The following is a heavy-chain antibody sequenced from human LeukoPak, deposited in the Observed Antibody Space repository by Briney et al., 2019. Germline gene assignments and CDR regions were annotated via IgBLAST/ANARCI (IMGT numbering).Heavy chain of an antibody. CDR1: GYTFTGYY. D-gene: IGHD2-15*01. J-gene: IGHJ6*03. CDR2: INPNSGGT. Sequence: GASVKVSCKASGYTFTGYYMHWVRQAPGQGLEWMGWINPNSGGTNYAQKFQGRVTMTRDTSISTAYMELSRLRSDDTAVYYCARSGRGTPEYYYYYYYMDVWGKGTTVTVSS. V-gene: IGHV1-2*02. CDR3: ARSGRGTPEYYYYYYYMDV.